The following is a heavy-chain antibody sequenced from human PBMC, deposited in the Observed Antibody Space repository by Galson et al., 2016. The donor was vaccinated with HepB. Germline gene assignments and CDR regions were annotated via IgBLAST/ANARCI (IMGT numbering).Heavy chain of an antibody. CDR1: GFTFSDYP. Sequence: AMRLSCATSGFTFSDYPLYGIRQAPGEGLEWVARISHDAIHTSYADSLKGRFTISRDNAKNSVYLQMNSLRDEDTAVYFCARDGGGGYNLDYWGQGTLVTVSS. CDR3: ARDGGGGYNLDY. D-gene: IGHD5-24*01. CDR2: ISHDAIHT. J-gene: IGHJ4*02. V-gene: IGHV3-30-3*01.